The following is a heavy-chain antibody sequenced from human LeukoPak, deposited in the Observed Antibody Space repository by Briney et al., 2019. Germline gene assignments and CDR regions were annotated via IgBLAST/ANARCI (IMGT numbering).Heavy chain of an antibody. Sequence: SETLSLTCAVSGGSISSSNWWSWVRQPPGKGLEWIGEIYHSGSTNYNPSLKSRVTISVDKSKNQFSLKLSSVTAADTAVYYCAKDDGGSYYPYYYYMDVWGKGTTVTISS. CDR1: GGSISSSNW. J-gene: IGHJ6*03. D-gene: IGHD1-26*01. CDR2: IYHSGST. V-gene: IGHV4-4*02. CDR3: AKDDGGSYYPYYYYMDV.